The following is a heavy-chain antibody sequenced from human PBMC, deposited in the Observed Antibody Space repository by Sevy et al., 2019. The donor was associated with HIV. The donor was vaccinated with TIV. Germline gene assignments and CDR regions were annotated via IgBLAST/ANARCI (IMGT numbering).Heavy chain of an antibody. CDR2: IFSGGGT. D-gene: IGHD2-2*01. Sequence: GGSLRLSCSVSGITVSSTYMSWVRQAPGKGLEWVSVIFSGGGTSYADSVKGRFSISRDNSENRVYLQMKSLRVEDTATYYCATEEYTSSWITGWFDAWGQGTLVTASS. J-gene: IGHJ5*02. V-gene: IGHV3-53*01. CDR3: ATEEYTSSWITGWFDA. CDR1: GITVSSTY.